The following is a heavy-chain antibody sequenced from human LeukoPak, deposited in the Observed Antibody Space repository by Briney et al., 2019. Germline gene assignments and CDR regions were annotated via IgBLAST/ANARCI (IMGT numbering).Heavy chain of an antibody. Sequence: ASVKVSCKASGYTFTGYYMHWVRQAPGQGLEWMGRINPNSGGTNYAQKFQGRVTMTRDRSISTAYMELSRLRSDDTAVYYCARGGYTYGYSDYWGQGTLVTVSS. D-gene: IGHD5-18*01. CDR1: GYTFTGYY. CDR2: INPNSGGT. CDR3: ARGGYTYGYSDY. J-gene: IGHJ4*02. V-gene: IGHV1-2*06.